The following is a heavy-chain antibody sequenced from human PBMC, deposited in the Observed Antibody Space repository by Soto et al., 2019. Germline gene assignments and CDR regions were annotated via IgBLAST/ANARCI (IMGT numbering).Heavy chain of an antibody. J-gene: IGHJ5*02. CDR3: TRNFGSGSPNWFDP. D-gene: IGHD3-10*01. CDR2: ISPFYGNT. Sequence: ASVKVSCKAVGYTFTEYGISWVRQAPGQGLEWMGWISPFYGNTNYAQKFQGRVTMTTDTSTNTAYMDLKSLRSDDTAVYFCTRNFGSGSPNWFDPWGQGTRVTVSS. CDR1: GYTFTEYG. V-gene: IGHV1-18*01.